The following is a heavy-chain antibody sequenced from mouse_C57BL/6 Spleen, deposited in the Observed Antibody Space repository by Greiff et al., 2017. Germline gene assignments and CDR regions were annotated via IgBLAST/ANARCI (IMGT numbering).Heavy chain of an antibody. J-gene: IGHJ3*01. CDR1: GYSFTDYN. D-gene: IGHD1-1*01. CDR2: INPNYGNT. V-gene: IGHV1-39*01. CDR3: ARMDSSYEAWFAD. Sequence: VQLQQSGPELVKPGASVKISCKASGYSFTDYNMNWVKQSNGKSLEWIGVINPNYGNTSYNQKFKGQATLTVDKSSSTAYMQLISLTSEDSAVYYCARMDSSYEAWFADWGQGTLVTVSA.